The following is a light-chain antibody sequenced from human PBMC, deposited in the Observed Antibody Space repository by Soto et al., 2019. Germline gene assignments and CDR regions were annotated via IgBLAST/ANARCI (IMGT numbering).Light chain of an antibody. CDR2: GAS. Sequence: EIVLTQSPGTLSLSPGERATLSCRASQRVSGNYLAWYQQKPGQAPSLLIYGASRRATGVPDRFSGSGSGTDFALTISRLEPEDFAVYFCQQYGTSPRTFGQGTQREIK. CDR3: QQYGTSPRT. CDR1: QRVSGNY. V-gene: IGKV3-20*01. J-gene: IGKJ5*01.